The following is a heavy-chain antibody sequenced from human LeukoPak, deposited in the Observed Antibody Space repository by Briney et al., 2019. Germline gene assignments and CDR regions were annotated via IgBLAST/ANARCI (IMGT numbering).Heavy chain of an antibody. CDR2: IYHSGST. CDR1: GGSISSGGYS. Sequence: PSETLSLTCAASGGSISSGGYSWSWIRQPPGKGLEWIGYIYHSGSTYYNPSLKSRVTISVDRSKNQFSLKLSSVTAADTAVYYCARFTVTTFYFDYWGQGTLVTVSS. J-gene: IGHJ4*02. V-gene: IGHV4-30-2*01. CDR3: ARFTVTTFYFDY. D-gene: IGHD4-17*01.